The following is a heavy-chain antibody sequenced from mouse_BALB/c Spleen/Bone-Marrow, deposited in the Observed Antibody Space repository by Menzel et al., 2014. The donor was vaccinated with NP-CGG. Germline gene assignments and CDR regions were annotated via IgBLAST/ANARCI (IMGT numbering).Heavy chain of an antibody. Sequence: QVQLQQSGAELAKPGASVKMSCKASGYTFXTYWMHWVKQRPGQGLEWIGYINPSTGYIEYNQKFKDKATLTADKSSSTAYMQLSSLTSEDSAVYYCATYVGFAFWGQGTLVTVSA. CDR1: GYTFXTYW. D-gene: IGHD1-1*01. CDR2: INPSTGYI. CDR3: ATYVGFAF. V-gene: IGHV1-7*01. J-gene: IGHJ3*01.